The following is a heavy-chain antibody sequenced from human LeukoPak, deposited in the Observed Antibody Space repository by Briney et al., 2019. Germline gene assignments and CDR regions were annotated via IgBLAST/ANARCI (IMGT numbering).Heavy chain of an antibody. CDR2: IYYSGST. CDR3: ARDVSGSYGWFDP. J-gene: IGHJ5*02. D-gene: IGHD1-26*01. Sequence: SSETLSLTCTVSGGSISSSSYYWGWIRQPPGKGLEWIGSIYYSGSTYYNPSLKSRVTISVDTSKNQFSLKLSSVTAADTAVYYCARDVSGSYGWFDPWGQGTLVTVSS. V-gene: IGHV4-39*07. CDR1: GGSISSSSYY.